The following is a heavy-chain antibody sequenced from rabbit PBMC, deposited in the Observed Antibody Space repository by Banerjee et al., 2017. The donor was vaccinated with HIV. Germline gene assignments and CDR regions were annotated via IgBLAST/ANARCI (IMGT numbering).Heavy chain of an antibody. CDR1: GFSFNSSDW. CDR3: ARDGNL. CDR2: IYTGSSGST. J-gene: IGHJ4*01. V-gene: IGHV1S40*01. Sequence: QSLEESGGGLVKPGASLTLSCKASGFSFNSSDWIYWVRQAPGKGLEWIACIYTGSSGSTYYASWAKGRFTISKTSSTTVTLQMTSLTVADTATYFCARDGNLWGQGTLVTVS.